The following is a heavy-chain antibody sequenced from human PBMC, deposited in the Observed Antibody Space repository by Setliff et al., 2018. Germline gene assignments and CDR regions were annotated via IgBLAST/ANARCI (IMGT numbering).Heavy chain of an antibody. D-gene: IGHD6-25*01. CDR2: IYPDDSDA. CDR1: GYSFTSYW. J-gene: IGHJ4*02. V-gene: IGHV5-51*01. Sequence: GESLKISCKGSGYSFTSYWIGWVRQMPGKGLEWMGIIYPDDSDARYSPSFRGQVTISVDKSILTAFLQWTYLKASDSAMYYCARLGRNNSAPPGDYWGQGTLVTVSS. CDR3: ARLGRNNSAPPGDY.